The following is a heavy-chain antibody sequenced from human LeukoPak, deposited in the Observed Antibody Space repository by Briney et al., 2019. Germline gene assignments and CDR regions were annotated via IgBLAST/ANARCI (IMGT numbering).Heavy chain of an antibody. V-gene: IGHV4-59*01. CDR3: ARDQIHYDFWSGYYAFDI. CDR2: IYYSGST. Sequence: PSETLSLTCTVSGGSISSYYWSWNRQPPGKGREWIGYIYYSGSTNYNPSLKGRVTISVDTSKNQFSRKLSSVTAADTAVYYCARDQIHYDFWSGYYAFDIWGQGTMVTVSS. J-gene: IGHJ3*02. CDR1: GGSISSYY. D-gene: IGHD3-3*01.